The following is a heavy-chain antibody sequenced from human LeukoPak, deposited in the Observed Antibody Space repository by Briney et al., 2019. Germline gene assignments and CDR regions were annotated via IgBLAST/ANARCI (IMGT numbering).Heavy chain of an antibody. CDR1: GGTFSSYA. CDR3: ARGTGYSGYDYGGWFDP. Sequence: SSVKVSCKASGGTFSSYAISWVRQAPGQGLEWMGGIIPIFGTANYAQKFQGRVTITTDESTSTAYMELSSLRSEDTAVYYCARGTGYSGYDYGGWFDPWGQGTLVTVSS. J-gene: IGHJ5*02. D-gene: IGHD5-12*01. V-gene: IGHV1-69*05. CDR2: IIPIFGTA.